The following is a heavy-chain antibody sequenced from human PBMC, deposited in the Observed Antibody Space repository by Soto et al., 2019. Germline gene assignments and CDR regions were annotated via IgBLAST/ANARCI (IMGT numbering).Heavy chain of an antibody. D-gene: IGHD5-12*01. J-gene: IGHJ6*02. CDR3: ARVSGRYSVYDWGYYYYGMDV. V-gene: IGHV1-18*01. CDR1: GYTFTSYG. Sequence: ASVKVSCKASGYTFTSYGISWVRQAPGQGLEWMGWISAYNGNTNYAQKLQGRVTMTTDTSTSSAYMELRSLRSDDTAVYYCARVSGRYSVYDWGYYYYGMDVWGQGTTVTVSS. CDR2: ISAYNGNT.